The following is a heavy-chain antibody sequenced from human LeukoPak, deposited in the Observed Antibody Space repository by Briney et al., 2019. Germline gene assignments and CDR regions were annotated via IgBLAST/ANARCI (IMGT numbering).Heavy chain of an antibody. CDR1: GGSISSYY. V-gene: IGHV4-59*01. Sequence: SETLPLTCTVSGGSISSYYWSWIRQPPGKGLEWIGYIYYSGSGSTNYSPSLKSRVTISVDTSKNQFSLKLSSVTAADTALYYCARVNLGEYYFDYWGQGALVTVSS. CDR2: IYYSGSGST. J-gene: IGHJ4*02. CDR3: ARVNLGEYYFDY.